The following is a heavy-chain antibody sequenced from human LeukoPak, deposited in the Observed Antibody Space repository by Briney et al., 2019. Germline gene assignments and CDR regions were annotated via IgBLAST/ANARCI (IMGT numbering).Heavy chain of an antibody. D-gene: IGHD6-6*01. Sequence: LAGGSLRLSCAASGFTFRNHWMHWVRQTPGKVLVWVSRISSDGSSTTYADSVKGRFTISRDNAKNTLYLQMNNLRAEDTAMYYCARDQRVTGRPDIDYWGQGTLVIVSS. CDR3: ARDQRVTGRPDIDY. CDR2: ISSDGSST. J-gene: IGHJ4*02. V-gene: IGHV3-74*03. CDR1: GFTFRNHW.